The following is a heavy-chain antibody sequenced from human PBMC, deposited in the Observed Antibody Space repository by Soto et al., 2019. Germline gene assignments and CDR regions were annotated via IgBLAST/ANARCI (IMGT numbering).Heavy chain of an antibody. J-gene: IGHJ6*03. CDR2: IYPGDSDT. Sequence: RGESLKISCKGSGYSFTSYWIGWVRQMPGKGLEWMGIIYPGDSDTRYSPSFQGQVTISADKSISTAYLQWSSLKASDTAMYYCARQDVDTAMVTSYYYFLSVSGQRTTVPVSS. CDR1: GYSFTSYW. V-gene: IGHV5-51*01. D-gene: IGHD5-18*01. CDR3: ARQDVDTAMVTSYYYFLSV.